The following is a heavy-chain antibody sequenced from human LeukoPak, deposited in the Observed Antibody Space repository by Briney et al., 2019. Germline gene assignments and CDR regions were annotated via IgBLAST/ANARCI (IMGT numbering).Heavy chain of an antibody. CDR1: GFTFSDRY. CDR2: ISSSGSTI. J-gene: IGHJ3*02. CDR3: ATELGFRNAFDI. V-gene: IGHV3-11*01. D-gene: IGHD3-16*01. Sequence: GGSLRLSCAASGFTFSDRYMSWVRQTPGKGLEWVSYISSSGSTIYYADSVKGRFTISRDNAKNSLYLQMSSLRAEDTAVYYCATELGFRNAFDIWGQGTMVTVSS.